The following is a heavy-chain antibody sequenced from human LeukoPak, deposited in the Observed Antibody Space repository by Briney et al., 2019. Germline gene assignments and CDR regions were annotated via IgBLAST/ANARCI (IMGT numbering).Heavy chain of an antibody. CDR3: ASNMPYNFDY. CDR2: IRYDGSNK. Sequence: PGGSLRLSCAASGFTFSSYEMNWVRQAPGKGLEWVAFIRYDGSNKYYADSVKGRFTISRDNTKNTLYLQMNSLRAEDTAVYYCASNMPYNFDYWGQGTLVTVSS. CDR1: GFTFSSYE. D-gene: IGHD3-16*01. V-gene: IGHV3-30*02. J-gene: IGHJ4*02.